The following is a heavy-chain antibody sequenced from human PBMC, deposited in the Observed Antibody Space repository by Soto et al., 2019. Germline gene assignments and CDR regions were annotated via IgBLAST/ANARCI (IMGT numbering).Heavy chain of an antibody. Sequence: PSETLSLTCTVSGGSISSYYWSWIRQPPGKGLEWIGYIYYSGSTNYNPSLKSRVTISVDTSKNQFSLKLSSVTAADTAVYYCAREIVGAIRVAFDIWGQGTMVTVSS. J-gene: IGHJ3*02. CDR2: IYYSGST. CDR3: AREIVGAIRVAFDI. D-gene: IGHD1-26*01. CDR1: GGSISSYY. V-gene: IGHV4-59*12.